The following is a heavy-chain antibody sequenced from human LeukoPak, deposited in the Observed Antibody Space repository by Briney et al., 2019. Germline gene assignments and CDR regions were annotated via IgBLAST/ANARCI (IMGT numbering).Heavy chain of an antibody. D-gene: IGHD1-26*01. Sequence: GGSLRLSCVASGFSFDKFGMHWVRQAPGKGLEYVSSVSADESGKYYTKSVRGRFSTSRDNSKNTMYLQLGNLRPDDMGIYYCASLDRSEIPWGPGTLVTVSS. J-gene: IGHJ5*02. CDR1: GFSFDKFG. CDR2: VSADESGK. V-gene: IGHV3-64*01. CDR3: ASLDRSEIP.